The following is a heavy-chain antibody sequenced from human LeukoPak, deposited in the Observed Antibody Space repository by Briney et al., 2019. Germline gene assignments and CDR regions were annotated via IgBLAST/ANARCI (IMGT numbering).Heavy chain of an antibody. V-gene: IGHV3-49*04. J-gene: IGHJ6*02. Sequence: GGSLRLSCITSGFTFGDHAMSWVRQAPGKGLEGVRFIRSKAYRGTTEYAASVKGRFTISRDDSRGIAYLQMNSLITEDTAVYYCTRGPIQLWIHNAMDVWGQGTTVTVSS. D-gene: IGHD5-18*01. CDR1: GFTFGDHA. CDR2: IRSKAYRGTT. CDR3: TRGPIQLWIHNAMDV.